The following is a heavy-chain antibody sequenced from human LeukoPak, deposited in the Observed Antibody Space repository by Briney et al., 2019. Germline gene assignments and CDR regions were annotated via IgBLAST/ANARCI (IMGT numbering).Heavy chain of an antibody. V-gene: IGHV4-38-2*02. CDR1: CCFSSSGFY. D-gene: IGHD3-10*01. CDR3: ARAPLWFGEGVANMAV. Sequence: ADILSFSCSLCCCFSSSGFYWVWMRQPPGKGLVWIGIIYYSGRTDYNPGLKSRVTMSVDTSNNQFSLKLSSVTAADTAVYYCARAPLWFGEGVANMAVWGKGTTVTVSS. CDR2: IYYSGRT. J-gene: IGHJ6*03.